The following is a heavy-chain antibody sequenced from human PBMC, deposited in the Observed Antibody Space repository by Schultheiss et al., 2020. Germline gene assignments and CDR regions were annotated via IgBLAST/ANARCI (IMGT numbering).Heavy chain of an antibody. J-gene: IGHJ4*02. CDR2: ISSSSSTI. V-gene: IGHV3-48*01. D-gene: IGHD6-19*01. Sequence: GGSLRLSCAASGFTFSSYSMNWVRQAPGKGLEWVSYISSSSSTIYYADSVKGRFTISRDNAKNSLYLQMNSLRAEDTAVYYCARDVGRIAVAGFDYWGQGTLVTVSS. CDR3: ARDVGRIAVAGFDY. CDR1: GFTFSSYS.